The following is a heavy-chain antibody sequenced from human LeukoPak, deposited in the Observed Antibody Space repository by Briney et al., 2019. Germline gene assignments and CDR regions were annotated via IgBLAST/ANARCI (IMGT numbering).Heavy chain of an antibody. D-gene: IGHD3-16*02. CDR2: ISTYNGDT. J-gene: IGHJ6*03. Sequence: ASVKVSCKASGYTFTGYYMHWVRQAPGQGLEWMGWISTYNGDTNYAQKLQGRVTMTTDTSTSTAYMELRSLRSDDTAVYYCARKTSSLRLGELSSIYYYYMDVWGKGTTVTVSS. V-gene: IGHV1-18*04. CDR3: ARKTSSLRLGELSSIYYYYMDV. CDR1: GYTFTGYY.